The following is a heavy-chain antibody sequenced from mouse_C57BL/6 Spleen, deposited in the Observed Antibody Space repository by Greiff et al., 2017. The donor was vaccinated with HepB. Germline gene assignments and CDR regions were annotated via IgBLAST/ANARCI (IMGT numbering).Heavy chain of an antibody. J-gene: IGHJ4*01. Sequence: VQLQQSGAELVRPGTSVKVSCKASGYAFTNYLIEWVKQRPGQGLEWIGVINPGSGGTNYNEKFKGKATLTADKSSSTAYMQLSSLTSADSAVYFCLYDDYDYYAMDYWGQGTSVTVSS. D-gene: IGHD2-4*01. CDR1: GYAFTNYL. CDR3: LYDDYDYYAMDY. CDR2: INPGSGGT. V-gene: IGHV1-54*01.